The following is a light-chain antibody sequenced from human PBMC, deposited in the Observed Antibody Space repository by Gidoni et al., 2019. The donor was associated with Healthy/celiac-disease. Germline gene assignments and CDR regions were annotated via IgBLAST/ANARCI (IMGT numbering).Light chain of an antibody. CDR2: AES. CDR1: QVISSW. CDR3: QQAHSFPFT. Sequence: DIQMTQSPASVFASVGDRVTITFRASQVISSWLAWYQQKPGKAPKLLIYAESSLQSGVQTRLSGSGSGTNFTLTISSIQPEDFAPYYCQQAHSFPFTFXPXTKVDIK. J-gene: IGKJ3*01. V-gene: IGKV1-12*01.